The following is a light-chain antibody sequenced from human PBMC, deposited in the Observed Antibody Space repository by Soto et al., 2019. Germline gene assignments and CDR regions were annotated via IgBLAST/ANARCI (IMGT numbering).Light chain of an antibody. Sequence: EVGMTQSPLSLPVTLGQPASISCRSRQSLVYSDGNTYLNWFQQRQGQSPRRLMYKGSNRDSGVQDRFSGSGSGADYTLKISRVEAEDVGVYYCMQGTHFFGGGPNVEI. CDR1: QSLVYSDGNTY. CDR2: KGS. CDR3: MQGTHF. V-gene: IGKV2-30*01. J-gene: IGKJ4*01.